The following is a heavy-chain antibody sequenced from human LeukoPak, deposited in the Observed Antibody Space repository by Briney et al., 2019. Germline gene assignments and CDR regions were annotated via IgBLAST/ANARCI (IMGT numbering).Heavy chain of an antibody. CDR3: GWGVDY. Sequence: GGSLRLSCAASGFTFSSYWMHWVRQVPGKGLVWVSRINTDGSITSYAGSVKGRFTISRDNAKNTLYLQMNSLRAEDTAVYYCGWGVDYWGQGTLVTVSS. J-gene: IGHJ4*02. CDR2: INTDGSIT. V-gene: IGHV3-74*01. D-gene: IGHD3-16*01. CDR1: GFTFSSYW.